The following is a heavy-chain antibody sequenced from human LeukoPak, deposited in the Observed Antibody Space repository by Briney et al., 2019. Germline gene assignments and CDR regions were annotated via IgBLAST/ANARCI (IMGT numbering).Heavy chain of an antibody. Sequence: QSGGSLRLSCAASGFTFSSFAMTWVRQAPGKGLEWVSSITGSHGRTYTTNSVKGRFTISRDNSQNTLYLQMNSLRAEDTAVYYCTKDPNGDYIGAFDPWGQGTLVTVSS. J-gene: IGHJ5*02. CDR3: TKDPNGDYIGAFDP. V-gene: IGHV3-23*01. CDR2: ITGSHGRT. CDR1: GFTFSSFA. D-gene: IGHD4-17*01.